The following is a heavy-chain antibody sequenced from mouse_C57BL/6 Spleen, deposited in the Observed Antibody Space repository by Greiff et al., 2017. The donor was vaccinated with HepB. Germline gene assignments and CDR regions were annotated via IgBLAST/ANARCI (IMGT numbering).Heavy chain of an antibody. D-gene: IGHD1-1*01. CDR1: GYAFSSSW. Sequence: QVQLQQSGPELVKPGASVKISCKASGYAFSSSWMNWVKQRPGKGLEWIGRIYPGDGDTNYNGKFKGKATLTADKSSSTAYMQLSSLTSEDSAVYFCAFYYGSSYIYWGQGTTLTVSS. J-gene: IGHJ2*01. CDR2: IYPGDGDT. CDR3: AFYYGSSYIY. V-gene: IGHV1-82*01.